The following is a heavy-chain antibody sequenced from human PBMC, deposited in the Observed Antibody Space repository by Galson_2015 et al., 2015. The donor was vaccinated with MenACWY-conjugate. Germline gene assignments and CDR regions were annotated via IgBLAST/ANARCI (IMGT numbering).Heavy chain of an antibody. J-gene: IGHJ4*02. V-gene: IGHV3-7*03. CDR1: GFSFRSYW. Sequence: LSLSCAVSGFSFRSYWMSWVRQAPGKGPQWVANIKQDGSEKNYVDSVKGRFTISRDNAKNSLYLQMNSLTAEDTAVYYCAGRSRTFDYWGQGTLVTVSS. D-gene: IGHD1-7*01. CDR3: AGRSRTFDY. CDR2: IKQDGSEK.